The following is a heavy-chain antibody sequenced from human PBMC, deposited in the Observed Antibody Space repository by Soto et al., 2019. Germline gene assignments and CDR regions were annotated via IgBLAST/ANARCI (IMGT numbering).Heavy chain of an antibody. CDR1: GGSISSYY. CDR2: IYYSGST. V-gene: IGHV4-59*01. J-gene: IGHJ4*02. D-gene: IGHD1-1*01. Sequence: SETLSLTCTVSGGSISSYYWSWIRQPPGKGLEWIGYIYYSGSTNYNPSLKSRVTISVDTSKNQFSLKLSSVTAADTAVYYCASDRGVPGTFDYWGQGTLVTVSS. CDR3: ASDRGVPGTFDY.